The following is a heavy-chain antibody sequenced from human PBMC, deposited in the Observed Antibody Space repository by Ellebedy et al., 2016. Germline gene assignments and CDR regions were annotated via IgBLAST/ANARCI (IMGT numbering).Heavy chain of an antibody. J-gene: IGHJ6*03. Sequence: GSLRLSXTVSGGSISSYYWSWIRQPPGKGLEWIGYIYYSGSTNYNPSLKSRVTISVDTSKNQFSLKLSSVTAADTAVYYCARAMEAQDRYYYYYMDVWGKGTTVTVSS. CDR2: IYYSGST. CDR3: ARAMEAQDRYYYYYMDV. D-gene: IGHD2-15*01. V-gene: IGHV4-59*13. CDR1: GGSISSYY.